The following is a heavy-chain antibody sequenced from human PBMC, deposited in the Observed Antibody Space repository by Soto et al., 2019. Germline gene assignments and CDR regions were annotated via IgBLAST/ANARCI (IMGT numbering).Heavy chain of an antibody. Sequence: QITLKESGPSLVKPTQTLTLTCTFSGFSLVTSGVGVAWIRQPPGKALEWLALIYWDDDKRYRPSLKSRLTITKDTSKNQVVLRMTNMDPVDTATYYCAHRTTVAGMDVWGQGTTVTVSS. CDR2: IYWDDDK. D-gene: IGHD6-19*01. J-gene: IGHJ6*02. V-gene: IGHV2-5*02. CDR3: AHRTTVAGMDV. CDR1: GFSLVTSGVG.